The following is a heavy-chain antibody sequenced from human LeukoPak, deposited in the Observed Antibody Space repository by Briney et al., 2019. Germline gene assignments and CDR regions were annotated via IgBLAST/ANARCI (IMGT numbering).Heavy chain of an antibody. J-gene: IGHJ5*02. V-gene: IGHV4-59*12. CDR3: ARDSRSSFANWFDP. CDR2: IYYTGST. Sequence: SETLSLTCTVSGGSISNYYWNWIRQPPGKGLEWIGYIYYTGSTNYNPSLKSRVTMSVDTSKNQFSLNLSSVTAADTAVYYCARDSRSSFANWFDPWGQGTLVTVSS. CDR1: GGSISNYY. D-gene: IGHD2/OR15-2a*01.